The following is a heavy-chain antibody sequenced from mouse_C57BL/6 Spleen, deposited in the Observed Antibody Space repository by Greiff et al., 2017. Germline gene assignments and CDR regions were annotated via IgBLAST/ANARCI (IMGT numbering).Heavy chain of an antibody. CDR1: GFNIKNTY. CDR3: AFYDYDGDFDY. J-gene: IGHJ2*01. CDR2: IDPANGNT. Sequence: EVKLVESVAELVRPGASVKLSCTASGFNIKNTYMHWVKQRPEQGLEWIGRIDPANGNTKYAPKFQGKATITADTSSNTAYLQLSSRTSEDTAIYYCAFYDYDGDFDYWGQGTTLTVSS. V-gene: IGHV14-3*01. D-gene: IGHD2-4*01.